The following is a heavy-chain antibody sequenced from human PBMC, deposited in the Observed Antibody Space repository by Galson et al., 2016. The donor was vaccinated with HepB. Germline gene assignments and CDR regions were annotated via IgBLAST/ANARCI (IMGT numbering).Heavy chain of an antibody. CDR2: SHSSGAT. CDR1: GGSITTYY. CDR3: ARNAPKLGITDAFDI. V-gene: IGHV4-59*01. J-gene: IGHJ3*02. Sequence: SETLSLTCTVSGGSITTYYWSWIRQPPGMGLEWIAFSHSSGATSYSPSLNSRVTISVDTSKSQFSLRLRSVTAADTVVYYCARNAPKLGITDAFDIWGQGAMVTVSS. D-gene: IGHD1-14*01.